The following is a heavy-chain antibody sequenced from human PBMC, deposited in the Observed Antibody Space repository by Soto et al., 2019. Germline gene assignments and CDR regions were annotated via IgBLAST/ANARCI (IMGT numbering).Heavy chain of an antibody. CDR3: TRHGDGRMTTDPYYYYGMDV. CDR1: GGSISGYY. V-gene: IGHV4-59*01. D-gene: IGHD2-21*02. J-gene: IGHJ6*02. Sequence: SETLSLTCTVSGGSISGYYWSWIRQPPGKGLEWIGNVSYSGGAKYNPSVKRRVSISVDTSKNQFSLNLSSVTAADTAVYYCTRHGDGRMTTDPYYYYGMDVWGAGITVT. CDR2: VSYSGGA.